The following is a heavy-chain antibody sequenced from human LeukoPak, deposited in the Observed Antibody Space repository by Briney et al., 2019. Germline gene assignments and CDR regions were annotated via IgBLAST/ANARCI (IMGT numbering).Heavy chain of an antibody. J-gene: IGHJ4*02. CDR2: IRSKAYGGTT. V-gene: IGHV3-49*03. CDR3: TRDRCSGGSCGIDD. CDR1: GFTFGDYA. D-gene: IGHD2-15*01. Sequence: GGSLRLSCTASGFTFGDYAMSWFRQAPGKGLEWVGFIRSKAYGGTTEYAASVKGRFTISRDDSKSIAYLQMNSLKTEDTAVYYCTRDRCSGGSCGIDDWGQGTLVTVSS.